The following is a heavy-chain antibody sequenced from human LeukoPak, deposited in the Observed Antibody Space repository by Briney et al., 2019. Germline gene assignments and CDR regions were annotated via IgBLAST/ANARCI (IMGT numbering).Heavy chain of an antibody. D-gene: IGHD5-12*01. CDR1: RFSFSNYA. V-gene: IGHV3-23*01. CDR2: ITGSWGST. CDR3: ARGSRTLVTTKFARGQYMDV. Sequence: GGSLGLSCAASRFSFSNYAMSWVRQASGKGLEWVSTITGSWGSTYYADSVKGRFTISRDNSKNALSLQMNSLRAEATAVYYSARGSRTLVTTKFARGQYMDVWGKGTTVTVSS. J-gene: IGHJ6*03.